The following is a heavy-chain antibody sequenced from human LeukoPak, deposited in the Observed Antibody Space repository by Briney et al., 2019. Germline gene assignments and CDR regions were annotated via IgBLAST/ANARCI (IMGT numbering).Heavy chain of an antibody. CDR3: ARVRGYYDSSGYDY. CDR1: GASISSYY. V-gene: IGHV4-59*01. CDR2: IYYSGST. Sequence: SETLSLTCTVSGASISSYYWSWIRQPPGKGLEWIGYIYYSGSTNYNPALKSRVTISEDTSKNQISLKLSSVTAADTAVYYCARVRGYYDSSGYDYWGQGTLVTVSS. J-gene: IGHJ4*02. D-gene: IGHD3-22*01.